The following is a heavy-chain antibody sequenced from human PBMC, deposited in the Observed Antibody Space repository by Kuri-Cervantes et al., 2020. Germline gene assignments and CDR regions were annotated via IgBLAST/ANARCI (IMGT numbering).Heavy chain of an antibody. CDR2: IYYSGST. Sequence: ESLKISCTVSGGSISSSSYYWGWIRQPPGKGLEWIGSIYYSGSTYYNPSLKSRVTISVDRPKNQFSLKLSSVTAADTAVYYCARAPGDYGLEGNNWFDPWGQGTLVTVSS. V-gene: IGHV4-39*07. J-gene: IGHJ5*02. CDR1: GGSISSSSYY. D-gene: IGHD4-17*01. CDR3: ARAPGDYGLEGNNWFDP.